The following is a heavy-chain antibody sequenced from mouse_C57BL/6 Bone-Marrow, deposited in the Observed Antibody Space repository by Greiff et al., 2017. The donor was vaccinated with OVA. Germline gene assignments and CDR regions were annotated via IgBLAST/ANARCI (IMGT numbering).Heavy chain of an antibody. CDR1: GYTFTNYW. J-gene: IGHJ2*01. V-gene: IGHV1-63*01. CDR2: IYPGGGYT. D-gene: IGHD1-1*01. Sequence: QVQLQQSGAELVRPGTSVKMSCKASGYTFTNYWIGWAKQRPGHGLEWIGDIYPGGGYTNYNEKFKGKATLTADKSSSTAYMQFSSLTSEDSALYYCARGYYGLFDYWGQGTTLTVSS. CDR3: ARGYYGLFDY.